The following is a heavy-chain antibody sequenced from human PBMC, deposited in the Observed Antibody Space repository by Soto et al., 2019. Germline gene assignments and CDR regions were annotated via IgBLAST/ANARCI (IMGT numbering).Heavy chain of an antibody. CDR3: ARDGKYYYDSSGQRPPDSNYYGMDV. J-gene: IGHJ6*02. Sequence: ASVKVSCKASGYTFTSYYMHWVRQAPGQGLEWMGIINPSGGSTSYAQKFQGRVTMTRDTSTSTVYMELSSLRSEDTAVYYCARDGKYYYDSSGQRPPDSNYYGMDVWGQGTTVTVS. CDR2: INPSGGST. V-gene: IGHV1-46*01. CDR1: GYTFTSYY. D-gene: IGHD3-22*01.